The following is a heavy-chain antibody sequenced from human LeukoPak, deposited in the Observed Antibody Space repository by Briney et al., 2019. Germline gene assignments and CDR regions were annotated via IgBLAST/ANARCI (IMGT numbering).Heavy chain of an antibody. CDR2: IIPIFGTA. V-gene: IGHV1-69*06. J-gene: IGHJ6*02. D-gene: IGHD6-19*01. CDR3: ARDGAAVADTYYYYGMDV. CDR1: GGTFSSHA. Sequence: SVKVSCRASGGTFSSHAISWVRQAPGQGLEWMGGIIPIFGTANYAQKFQGRVTITADKSTSTAYMELSSLRSEDTAVYYCARDGAAVADTYYYYGMDVWGQGTTVTVSS.